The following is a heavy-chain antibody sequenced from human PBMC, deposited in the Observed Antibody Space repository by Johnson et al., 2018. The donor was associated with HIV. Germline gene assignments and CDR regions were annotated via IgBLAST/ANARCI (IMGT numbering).Heavy chain of an antibody. CDR1: GFTFRSYA. CDR3: ARGPIVEWLSGDGFDM. V-gene: IGHV3-30*04. Sequence: QMLLVESGGGVVQPGRSLRLSCAASGFTFRSYAMHWVRQAPGKGLEWVAVISYDGKSTSSADSVQGRFTISRDNSNNTLYLQMNSLRVEDTAMYYCARGPIVEWLSGDGFDMWGQGTKVTV. D-gene: IGHD3-3*01. CDR2: ISYDGKST. J-gene: IGHJ3*02.